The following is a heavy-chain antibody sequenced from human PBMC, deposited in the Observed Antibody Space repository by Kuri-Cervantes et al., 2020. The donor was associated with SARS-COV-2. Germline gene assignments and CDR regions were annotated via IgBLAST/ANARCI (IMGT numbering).Heavy chain of an antibody. D-gene: IGHD3-3*01. CDR1: GFTFSSYG. CDR2: IWFDGSNK. Sequence: GESLKISCAAFGFTFSSYGMHWVRQAPGKGLEWVSVIWFDGSNKYSADSVKGRFTISRDNAKNMLYLQMNSLRAEDTAVYYCVREFKFWSGFHDGMDVWGQGTTVTVSS. CDR3: VREFKFWSGFHDGMDV. V-gene: IGHV3-33*01. J-gene: IGHJ6*02.